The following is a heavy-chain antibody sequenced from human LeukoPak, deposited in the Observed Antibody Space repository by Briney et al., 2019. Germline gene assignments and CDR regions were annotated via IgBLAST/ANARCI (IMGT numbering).Heavy chain of an antibody. Sequence: ASVKVSCKASGYTFTSYDINWVRQATGRGLEWMGWMNPNSGNTGYAQKFQGRVTMTRNTSISTAYMELSSLRSEDTAVYYCAREGIVVVPAADIPNYYYYYGMDVWGQGTTVTVSS. D-gene: IGHD2-2*01. CDR2: MNPNSGNT. V-gene: IGHV1-8*01. CDR3: AREGIVVVPAADIPNYYYYYGMDV. CDR1: GYTFTSYD. J-gene: IGHJ6*02.